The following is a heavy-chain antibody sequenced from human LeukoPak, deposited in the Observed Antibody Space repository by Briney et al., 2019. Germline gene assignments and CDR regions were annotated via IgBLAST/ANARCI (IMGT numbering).Heavy chain of an antibody. V-gene: IGHV3-48*01. CDR3: ARDPTDYYYYMDV. CDR2: ISSSGTSI. CDR1: GFTFSSYS. J-gene: IGHJ6*03. D-gene: IGHD4-17*01. Sequence: GGSLRLSCAASGFTFSSYSMNWVRQAPGKGLEWVSYISSSGTSIYYSDSVKGRFTISRDTVKNSLYLQMNSLRAEDTAVYYCARDPTDYYYYMDVWGKGTTVTVSS.